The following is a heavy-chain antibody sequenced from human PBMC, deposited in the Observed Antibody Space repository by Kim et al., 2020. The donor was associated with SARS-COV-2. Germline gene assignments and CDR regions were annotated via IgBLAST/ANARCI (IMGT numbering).Heavy chain of an antibody. CDR3: ARGSIFDP. CDR2: INSDGRGI. V-gene: IGHV3-74*01. Sequence: GGSLRLSCAASGFTLSRYWMHWVRQTPGKGLVWVSRINSDGRGISYADSVKGRFTISRDNAKNMVFLQMNSLRDEDTAVYYCARGSIFDPWGQGTLVTVSS. CDR1: GFTLSRYW. J-gene: IGHJ5*02.